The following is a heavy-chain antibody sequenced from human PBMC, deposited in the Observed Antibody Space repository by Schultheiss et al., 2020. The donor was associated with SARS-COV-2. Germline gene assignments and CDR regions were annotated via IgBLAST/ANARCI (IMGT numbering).Heavy chain of an antibody. J-gene: IGHJ3*02. CDR1: GFTFSSYW. CDR3: TRGFSHCSSTSCYPSDAFDI. D-gene: IGHD2-2*01. V-gene: IGHV3-7*01. CDR2: IKQDGSEK. Sequence: GGSLRLSCAASGFTFSSYWMHWVRQAPGKGLEWVANIKQDGSEKYYVDSVKGRFTISRDNSKNTLYLQMGSLRAEDMAVYYCTRGFSHCSSTSCYPSDAFDIWGQGTMVTVSS.